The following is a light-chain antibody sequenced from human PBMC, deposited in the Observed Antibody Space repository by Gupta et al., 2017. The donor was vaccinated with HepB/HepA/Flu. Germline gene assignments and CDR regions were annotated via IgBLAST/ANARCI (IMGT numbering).Light chain of an antibody. V-gene: IGKV4-1*01. CDR1: RSVLYPSNNKNH. CDR2: WAS. Sequence: DIVMTQSPDSLAVSLGGRATINCKSSRSVLYPSNNKNHLAWYQQKSGQPPKLLIYWASTRESGVPDRFSGSGSGTDFILTISSLQAEDVAVYFCQQFYSIPVTFGGGTKVEIK. CDR3: QQFYSIPVT. J-gene: IGKJ4*01.